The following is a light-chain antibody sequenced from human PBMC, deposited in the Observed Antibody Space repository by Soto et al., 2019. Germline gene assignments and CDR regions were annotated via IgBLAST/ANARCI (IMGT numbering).Light chain of an antibody. CDR3: QQYNDWSPWT. V-gene: IGKV3-15*01. Sequence: EIVMTQSPATLSVSPGERATLSCRASQSVSSSFAWYQQKPGQAPRLLIYGASTRATGIPARFSGSGSGTEFTLTISSLQSEDFAVYYCQQYNDWSPWTFGQGTKVEIK. J-gene: IGKJ1*01. CDR1: QSVSSS. CDR2: GAS.